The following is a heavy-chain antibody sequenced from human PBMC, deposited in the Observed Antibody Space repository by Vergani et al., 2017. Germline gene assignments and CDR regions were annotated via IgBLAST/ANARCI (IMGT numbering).Heavy chain of an antibody. CDR3: ARLYGRDSSGSKYFDY. V-gene: IGHV5-51*01. Sequence: EVQLVQSGAEVKKPGESLNISCQISGYSFTNYWIGWVRQMPGKGLEWMGIIHPADSDTRYNPSFQGQVTISVDKSISTAYLQRSSLRASASAMYYCARLYGRDSSGSKYFDYWGQGTLVTVSS. CDR1: GYSFTNYW. J-gene: IGHJ4*02. D-gene: IGHD3-22*01. CDR2: IHPADSDT.